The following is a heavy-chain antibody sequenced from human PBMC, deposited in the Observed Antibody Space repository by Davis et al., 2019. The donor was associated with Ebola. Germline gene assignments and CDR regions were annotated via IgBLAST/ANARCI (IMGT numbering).Heavy chain of an antibody. CDR1: GFAFGNYW. J-gene: IGHJ3*02. CDR3: ARDLAYAFDI. D-gene: IGHD5-12*01. CDR2: IDQGGSEK. V-gene: IGHV3-7*01. Sequence: GESLKISCAGSGFAFGNYWMTWVRQAPGKGLEWVAHIDQGGSEKYYVDSVKGRFTISRDNGKNSLFLQMNSLRAEDTAVYYCARDLAYAFDIWGQGTMVTVSS.